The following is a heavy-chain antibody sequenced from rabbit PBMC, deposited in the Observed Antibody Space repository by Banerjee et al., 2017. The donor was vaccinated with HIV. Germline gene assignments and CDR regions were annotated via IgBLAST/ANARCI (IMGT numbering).Heavy chain of an antibody. CDR2: IYAGSSGST. D-gene: IGHD2-1*01. V-gene: IGHV1S40*01. J-gene: IGHJ4*01. CDR3: ARDSYDDYGDGTYDL. Sequence: QSLEESGGDLVKPGASLTLTCTASGFSFSSSYYMCWVRQAPGKGLEWIACIYAGSSGSTYYASWAKGRFTISKTSSTTVTLQMTSLTAADTATYFCARDSYDDYGDGTYDLWGPGTLVTVS. CDR1: GFSFSSSYY.